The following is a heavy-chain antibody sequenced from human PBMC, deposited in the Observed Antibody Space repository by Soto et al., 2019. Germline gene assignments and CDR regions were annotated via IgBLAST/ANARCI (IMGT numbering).Heavy chain of an antibody. CDR3: AKVGLTAMVTWYFDY. CDR2: ISYDGSNK. D-gene: IGHD5-18*01. CDR1: GYTFSRYG. V-gene: IGHV3-30*18. J-gene: IGHJ4*02. Sequence: QVKLVESGGGVVQPGRSLRLSCAASGYTFSRYGMHWVRQAPGKGLEWVAVISYDGSNKYYADSVKGRFTISRDNSKNTLYLQMNSLRAEDTAVYYCAKVGLTAMVTWYFDYWGQGTLVTVSS.